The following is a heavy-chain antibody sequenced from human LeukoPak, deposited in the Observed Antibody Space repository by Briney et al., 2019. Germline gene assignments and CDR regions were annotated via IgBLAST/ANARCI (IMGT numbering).Heavy chain of an antibody. CDR3: ASRPIPVDIFDS. CDR1: GDSISSYY. CDR2: MYYTGST. Sequence: SETLPLTCTVSGDSISSYYWSWIRQPPGKGLEWIGYMYYTGSTTYNPSLKSRVIMSVDTSKNQLSLKLSSVTAADTAVYYCASRPIPVDIFDSWGQGTLVTVSS. V-gene: IGHV4-59*08. J-gene: IGHJ4*02. D-gene: IGHD6-19*01.